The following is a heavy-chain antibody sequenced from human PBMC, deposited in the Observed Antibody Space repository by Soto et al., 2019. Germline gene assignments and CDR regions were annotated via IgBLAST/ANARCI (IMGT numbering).Heavy chain of an antibody. CDR3: TTDSFYDTTNYRIWALDY. V-gene: IGHV3-23*01. Sequence: GGSLRLSCAASGFTFSSYAMSWVRQAPGKGLEWVSAISGSGGSTYYADSVKGRFTISRDNSKNTLYLQMNSLKTEDTAVYYCTTDSFYDTTNYRIWALDYWGQGTLVTVSS. CDR1: GFTFSSYA. J-gene: IGHJ4*02. D-gene: IGHD3-22*01. CDR2: ISGSGGST.